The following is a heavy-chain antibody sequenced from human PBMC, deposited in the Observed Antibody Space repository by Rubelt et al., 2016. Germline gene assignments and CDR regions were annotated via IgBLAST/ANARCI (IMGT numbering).Heavy chain of an antibody. D-gene: IGHD6-13*01. CDR3: ASLAAAGTVNYYYYGRDV. J-gene: IGHJ6*02. Sequence: KSRVTISVDTSKNQFSLKLSSVTAADTAVYYCASLAAAGTVNYYYYGRDVWGQGTTVTVSS. V-gene: IGHV4-34*01.